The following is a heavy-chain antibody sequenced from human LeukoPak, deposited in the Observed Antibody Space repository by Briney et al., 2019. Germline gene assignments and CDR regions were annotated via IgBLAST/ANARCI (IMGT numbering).Heavy chain of an antibody. Sequence: GGSLRLSCAASGFTFSNYAMTWVRQAPGKGLEWVSTIDGGGTSTFYADPVKGRFTISRDNSKNTLYLQMNSLRAEDTAVYYCAKVNDFWSVAVDYWGQGTLVTVSS. J-gene: IGHJ4*02. CDR2: IDGGGTST. V-gene: IGHV3-23*05. CDR1: GFTFSNYA. CDR3: AKVNDFWSVAVDY. D-gene: IGHD3-3*01.